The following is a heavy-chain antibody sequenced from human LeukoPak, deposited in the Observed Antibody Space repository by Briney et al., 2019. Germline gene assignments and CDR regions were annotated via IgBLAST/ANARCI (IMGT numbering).Heavy chain of an antibody. D-gene: IGHD4-17*01. CDR2: INPNSGGT. CDR1: GYTFTGYY. J-gene: IGHJ4*02. Sequence: ASVKVSCKASGYTFTGYYMHWVRQAPGQGLEWMGWINPNSGGTNYAQKFQGRVTITRDTSASTAYMELSSLRSEDTAVYYCAREVGDGDLYFDYWGQGTLVTVSS. V-gene: IGHV1-2*02. CDR3: AREVGDGDLYFDY.